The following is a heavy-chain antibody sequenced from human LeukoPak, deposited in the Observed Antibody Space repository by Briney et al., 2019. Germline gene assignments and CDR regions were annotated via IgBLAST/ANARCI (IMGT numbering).Heavy chain of an antibody. D-gene: IGHD4-23*01. Sequence: SETLSLTCTVSGGSVSSGSHYWSWIRQPPGKGLEWIGYIYYSGSTNYNPSLKSRVTISVDTSKNQFSLKLSSVTAADTAVYYCARGHMWYGGNSVYYYYGMDVWGQGTTVTVSS. CDR3: ARGHMWYGGNSVYYYYGMDV. V-gene: IGHV4-61*01. CDR1: GGSVSSGSHY. CDR2: IYYSGST. J-gene: IGHJ6*02.